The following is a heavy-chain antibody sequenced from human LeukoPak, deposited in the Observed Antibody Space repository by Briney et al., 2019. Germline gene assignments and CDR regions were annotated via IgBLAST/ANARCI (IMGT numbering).Heavy chain of an antibody. CDR3: ARMNGYYVGFDP. J-gene: IGHJ5*02. Sequence: SVKVSCKASGGTFSSYAISWVRQAPGQGLEWMGGIIPIFGTANYAQKFQGRVTITADESTSTAYMELSSLRSEDTAVYYCARMNGYYVGFDPWGQGTLVTVSS. CDR2: IIPIFGTA. V-gene: IGHV1-69*01. D-gene: IGHD5-18*01. CDR1: GGTFSSYA.